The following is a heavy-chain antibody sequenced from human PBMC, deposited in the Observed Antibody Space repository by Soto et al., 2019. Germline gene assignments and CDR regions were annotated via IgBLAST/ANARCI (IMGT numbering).Heavy chain of an antibody. CDR1: GFTFSSYA. CDR2: ISGSGGST. D-gene: IGHD5-12*01. J-gene: IGHJ4*02. V-gene: IGHV3-23*01. CDR3: AKRTGLISDGYNYHYFDY. Sequence: GSLRLSCAASGFTFSSYAMSWVRQAPGKGLEWVSAISGSGGSTYYADSVKGRFTISRDNSKNTLYLQMNSLRAEDTAVYYCAKRTGLISDGYNYHYFDYWGQGTLVTVSS.